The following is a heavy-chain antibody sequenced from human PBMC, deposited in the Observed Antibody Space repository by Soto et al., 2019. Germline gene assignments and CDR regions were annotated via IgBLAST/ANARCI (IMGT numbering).Heavy chain of an antibody. J-gene: IGHJ3*02. V-gene: IGHV5-51*01. CDR1: GFSFTTYW. CDR3: ARHASDSSGYGAFDI. Sequence: GESLKISCKGSGFSFTTYWIAWVRQMPGKGLEWMGIIYPGDSDTTYSPSFQGQVTISADKSISTAYLQWSSLKASDTAMYYCARHASDSSGYGAFDIWGQGTMVTVSS. CDR2: IYPGDSDT. D-gene: IGHD3-22*01.